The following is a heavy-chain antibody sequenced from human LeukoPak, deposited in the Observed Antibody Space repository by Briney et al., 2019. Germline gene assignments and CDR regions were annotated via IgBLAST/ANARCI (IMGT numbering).Heavy chain of an antibody. V-gene: IGHV3-21*01. CDR3: ARDDGSGSYSFDY. CDR2: ISSSSSYI. Sequence: PGGSLRLSCAASGFTFSSYSMNWVRQAPGKGLEWVSSISSSSSYIYYADSVKGRFTISRDNAKNSLYLQMNSLRAEDTAVYYCARDDGSGSYSFDYWGQGTLVTVSS. D-gene: IGHD3-10*01. J-gene: IGHJ4*02. CDR1: GFTFSSYS.